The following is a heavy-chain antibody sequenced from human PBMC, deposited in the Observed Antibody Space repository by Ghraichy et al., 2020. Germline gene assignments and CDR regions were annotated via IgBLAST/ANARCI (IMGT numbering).Heavy chain of an antibody. CDR1: GGTFSSYA. CDR3: ARALLYCTNGVCYTPYSFDY. CDR2: IIPIFGTA. J-gene: IGHJ4*02. Sequence: SVKVSCKASGGTFSSYAISWVRQAPGQGLEWMGGIIPIFGTANYAQKFQGRVTITADESTSTAYMELSSLRSEDTAVYYCARALLYCTNGVCYTPYSFDYWGQGTLVTVSS. V-gene: IGHV1-69*13. D-gene: IGHD2-8*01.